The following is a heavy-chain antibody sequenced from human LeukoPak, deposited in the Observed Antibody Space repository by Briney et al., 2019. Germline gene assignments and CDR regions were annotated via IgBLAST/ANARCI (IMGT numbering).Heavy chain of an antibody. V-gene: IGHV3-48*02. D-gene: IGHD4-11*01. CDR3: VRDAAYSAFNM. CDR2: ISTAGSAM. Sequence: PGGSLRLSCAASGFAFSRYNMNWVRQAPGKGLEWVSHISTAGSAMHYADSVKGRFTISRDNVKDSLYLQMNSLRDEDTAVYYCVRDAAYSAFNMWGQGTMVTVSS. CDR1: GFAFSRYN. J-gene: IGHJ3*02.